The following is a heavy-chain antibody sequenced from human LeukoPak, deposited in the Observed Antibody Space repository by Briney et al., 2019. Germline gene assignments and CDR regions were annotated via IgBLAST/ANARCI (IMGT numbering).Heavy chain of an antibody. CDR1: GGTFSSYA. CDR3: AMGDYGDYGAYYYGMDV. Sequence: SVKVSCKASGGTFSSYAISWVRQAPGQGLEWMGRIIPILGIANYAQQFQGRVTITADKSTSTAYKELSSLRSEDTAVYYCAMGDYGDYGAYYYGMDVWGQGTTVTVSS. CDR2: IIPILGIA. V-gene: IGHV1-69*04. J-gene: IGHJ6*02. D-gene: IGHD4-17*01.